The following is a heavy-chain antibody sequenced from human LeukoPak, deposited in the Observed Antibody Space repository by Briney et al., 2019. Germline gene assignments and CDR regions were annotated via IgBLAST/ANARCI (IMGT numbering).Heavy chain of an antibody. J-gene: IGHJ4*02. CDR2: INPSGGST. Sequence: ASVKVSCKASGGTFSSYAISWVRQAPGLGLEWMGIINPSGGSTSYAQKFQGRVTMARDTSTSTVYMELSSLRSEDTAVYYCARVGGGSYYLGFDYWGQGTLVTVSS. D-gene: IGHD1-26*01. CDR3: ARVGGGSYYLGFDY. CDR1: GGTFSSYA. V-gene: IGHV1-46*01.